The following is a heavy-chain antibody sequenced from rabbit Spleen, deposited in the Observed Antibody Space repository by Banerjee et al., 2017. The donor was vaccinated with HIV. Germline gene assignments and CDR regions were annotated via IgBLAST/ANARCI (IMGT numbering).Heavy chain of an antibody. V-gene: IGHV1S45*01. CDR3: ARDRAGNTYYNL. Sequence: QQQLEESGGGLVKPGGTLTLTCKASGFSFSSSYWMSWVRQAPGKRPEWIAAIVTNNGGTFYASWAKSRFTISKTSSTTVTLQMTSLTAADTATYFCARDRAGNTYYNLWGPGTLVTVS. CDR2: IVTNNGGT. D-gene: IGHD8-1*01. CDR1: GFSFSSSYW. J-gene: IGHJ4*01.